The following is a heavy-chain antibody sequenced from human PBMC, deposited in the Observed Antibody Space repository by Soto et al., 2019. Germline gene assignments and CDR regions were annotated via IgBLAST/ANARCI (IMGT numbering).Heavy chain of an antibody. Sequence: QVHLMQSGAEVRKPGASVRVSCKTSGYTFPHFDIHWVRQATGQGLEWVGWMNPDSGNSGFTQRFQGRVSMTRNASMSTAYMEIHSLTSADTAIYYCARAYHLVPKFWGQGTLVTVSS. CDR2: MNPDSGNS. J-gene: IGHJ4*02. D-gene: IGHD2-15*01. V-gene: IGHV1-8*01. CDR1: GYTFPHFD. CDR3: ARAYHLVPKF.